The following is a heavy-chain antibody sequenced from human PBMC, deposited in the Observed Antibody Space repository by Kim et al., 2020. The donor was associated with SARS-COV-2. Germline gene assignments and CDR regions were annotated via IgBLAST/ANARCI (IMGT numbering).Heavy chain of an antibody. Sequence: YAQTLQGRVTMTTDTSTSTAYMELSSLRSDDTAVYYCARDHSVAVAAGGYWGQGTLVTVSS. J-gene: IGHJ4*02. D-gene: IGHD6-19*01. V-gene: IGHV1-18*01. CDR3: ARDHSVAVAAGGY.